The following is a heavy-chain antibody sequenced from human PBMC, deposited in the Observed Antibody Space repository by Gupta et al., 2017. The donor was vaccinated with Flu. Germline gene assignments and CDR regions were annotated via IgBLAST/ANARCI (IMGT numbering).Heavy chain of an antibody. D-gene: IGHD6-13*01. J-gene: IGHJ4*02. CDR1: GFTFSSYS. CDR2: ISSSSSYI. Sequence: EVQLVESGGGLVKPGGSLRLSCAASGFTFSSYSMNWVRQAPGKGLEGGASISSSSSYIYYADSGKGRFTISRDKAKNARDLKMKSLRAEETAVYYCARVGRGSSWYLAHFDYWGQGTLVTVSS. V-gene: IGHV3-21*01. CDR3: ARVGRGSSWYLAHFDY.